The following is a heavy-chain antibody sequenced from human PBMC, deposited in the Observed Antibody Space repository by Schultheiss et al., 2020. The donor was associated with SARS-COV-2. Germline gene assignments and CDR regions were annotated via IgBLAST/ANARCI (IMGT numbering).Heavy chain of an antibody. V-gene: IGHV3-11*01. D-gene: IGHD1-14*01. CDR3: AREITYYYGMDV. J-gene: IGHJ6*02. CDR1: GFTFSNAW. Sequence: GESLKISCAASGFTFSNAWMSWVRQAPGKGLEWVSYISSSGSTIYYADSVKGRFTISRDNAKNSLYLQMNSLRAEDTAVYYCAREITYYYGMDVWGQGTTVTVSS. CDR2: ISSSGSTI.